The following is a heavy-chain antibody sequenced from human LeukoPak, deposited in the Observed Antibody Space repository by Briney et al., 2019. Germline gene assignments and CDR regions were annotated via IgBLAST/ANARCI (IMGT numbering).Heavy chain of an antibody. CDR2: ISSSSYI. CDR3: ARGRGYCSGGSCYHDY. V-gene: IGHV3-21*01. CDR1: GFTFSSYS. Sequence: GGSLRLSCAASGFTFSSYSMNWVRQAPGKGLEWVSSISSSSYIYYADSVKGRFTISRDNAKNSLYLQMNSLRAEDTAVYYCARGRGYCSGGSCYHDYWGQGTLVTVSS. D-gene: IGHD2-15*01. J-gene: IGHJ4*02.